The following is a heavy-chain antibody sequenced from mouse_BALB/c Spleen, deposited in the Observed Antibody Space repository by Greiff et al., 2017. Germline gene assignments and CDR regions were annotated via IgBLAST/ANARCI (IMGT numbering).Heavy chain of an antibody. CDR1: GFSVNSYG. Sequence: VMLVESGPGLVAPSQSLSITCTVSGFSVNSYGVSWVRQPPGKGGEWLGVIWGDGRTNYHSALISRLSISKDNSKSQVFLKLNSLQTDDTATYYCAKGANWAYFDYWGQGTTLTVSS. D-gene: IGHD4-1*01. CDR2: IWGDGRT. J-gene: IGHJ2*01. V-gene: IGHV2-3*01. CDR3: AKGANWAYFDY.